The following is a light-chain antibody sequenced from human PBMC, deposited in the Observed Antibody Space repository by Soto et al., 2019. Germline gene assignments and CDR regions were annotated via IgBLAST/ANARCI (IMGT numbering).Light chain of an antibody. Sequence: DIVMTQSPLSLPVTPGEPASISCRSTKSLLHSNGYNYLDWYLQKPGQSPQLLIYLNSNRASGVPDRFSGSGSGTDFTLKISRVEAEDVGVSYCMQALQAPPTFGQGTKVEIK. V-gene: IGKV2-28*01. CDR2: LNS. CDR1: KSLLHSNGYNY. J-gene: IGKJ1*01. CDR3: MQALQAPPT.